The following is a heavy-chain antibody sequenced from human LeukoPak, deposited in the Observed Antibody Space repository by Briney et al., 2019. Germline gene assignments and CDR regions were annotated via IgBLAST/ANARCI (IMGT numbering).Heavy chain of an antibody. V-gene: IGHV4-31*03. CDR3: ARFFPGSGYFDY. D-gene: IGHD3-22*01. J-gene: IGHJ4*02. CDR2: IYYSGST. CDR1: GGSISSGGYY. Sequence: PSQTLSLTCTVSGGSISSGGYYWSWIRQHPGKGLEWIGYIYYSGSTYYNPSLKSRVTISVDTSKNQFSLKLSSVTAADTAVYYCARFFPGSGYFDYWGQGTLVTVSS.